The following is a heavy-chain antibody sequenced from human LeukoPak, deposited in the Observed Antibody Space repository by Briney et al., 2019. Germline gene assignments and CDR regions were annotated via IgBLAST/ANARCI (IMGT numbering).Heavy chain of an antibody. Sequence: GASVKVSCKASGGTFSSYAISWVRQAPGQGLEWMGGIIPIFGTANYAQKFQGRVTITADKSTSTAYMELSSLRSEDTAVYYCAGSGSGRPHFTNFDYWGQGTLVTVSS. D-gene: IGHD3-10*01. V-gene: IGHV1-69*06. CDR2: IIPIFGTA. J-gene: IGHJ4*02. CDR3: AGSGSGRPHFTNFDY. CDR1: GGTFSSYA.